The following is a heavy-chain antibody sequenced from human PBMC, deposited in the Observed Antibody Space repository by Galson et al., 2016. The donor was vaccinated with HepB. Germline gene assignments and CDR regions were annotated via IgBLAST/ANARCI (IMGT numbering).Heavy chain of an antibody. CDR1: GYTFTNYW. CDR2: IYPGDFDT. Sequence: QSGAEVKKPGESLKISCKGSGYTFTNYWIGWVRQMPGKGLEVMGFIYPGDFDTRYSPSFQGQVTISADKSTTNVYLQWSSLKASDTAIYYCARLDHRGYKYADRDYGGQGTLVTVSS. CDR3: ARLDHRGYKYADRDY. J-gene: IGHJ4*02. D-gene: IGHD5-18*01. V-gene: IGHV5-51*03.